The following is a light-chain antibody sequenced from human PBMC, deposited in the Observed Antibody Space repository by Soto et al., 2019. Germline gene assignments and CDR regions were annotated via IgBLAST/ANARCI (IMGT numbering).Light chain of an antibody. CDR3: CSYPNGNTLL. Sequence: QSALTQPASVSGSPGQSITISCTGTSSDVGSYDLVSWYQHHPGTAPKLILYEVTKRPSGVSNRFSGSKSGNTASLTISGLQTEADSHYYSCSYPNGNTLLFGGGTKLTVL. V-gene: IGLV2-23*02. J-gene: IGLJ2*01. CDR1: SSDVGSYDL. CDR2: EVT.